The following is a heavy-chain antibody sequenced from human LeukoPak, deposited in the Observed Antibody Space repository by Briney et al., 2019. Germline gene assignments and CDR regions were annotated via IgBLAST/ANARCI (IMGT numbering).Heavy chain of an antibody. CDR1: GYTFTSYY. Sequence: ASVKVSCKASGYTFTSYYVHWVRQAPGQGLEWMGIINPSGGSTSYAQKFQGRVTMTRDTSTSTVYMELSSLRSEDTAVYYCARGSRRYYDSSGYYCDFDYWGQGTLVTVSS. J-gene: IGHJ4*02. V-gene: IGHV1-46*01. CDR2: INPSGGST. D-gene: IGHD3-22*01. CDR3: ARGSRRYYDSSGYYCDFDY.